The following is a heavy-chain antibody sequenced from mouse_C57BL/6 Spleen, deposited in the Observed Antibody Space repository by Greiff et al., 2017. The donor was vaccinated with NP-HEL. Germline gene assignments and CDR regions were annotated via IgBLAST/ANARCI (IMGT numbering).Heavy chain of an antibody. CDR2: IDPSDSYT. D-gene: IGHD3-2*02. CDR3: ARQKLRPLYYFDY. Sequence: VQLQQPGAELVRPGTSVKLSCKASGYTFTSYWMHWVKQRPGQGLEWIGVIDPSDSYTNYNQKFKGKATLTVDTSSSTAYMQLSSLTSEDSAVYYCARQKLRPLYYFDYWGQGTTLTVSS. CDR1: GYTFTSYW. V-gene: IGHV1-59*01. J-gene: IGHJ2*01.